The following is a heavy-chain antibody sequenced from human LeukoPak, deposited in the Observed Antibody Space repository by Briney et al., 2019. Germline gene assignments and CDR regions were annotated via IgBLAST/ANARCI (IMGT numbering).Heavy chain of an antibody. D-gene: IGHD2-2*01. Sequence: SQTLSLTCTVSGGSISSGSYYWSWIRQPAGKGLEWIGRIYTSGSTNYKPSLKSRVTISVDPSKNQFGLKPRAVTAADTDVYYCARDVYNDIVVVPAAIWGPGTLVTVSS. CDR1: GGSISSGSYY. J-gene: IGHJ4*02. CDR3: ARDVYNDIVVVPAAI. V-gene: IGHV4-61*02. CDR2: IYTSGST.